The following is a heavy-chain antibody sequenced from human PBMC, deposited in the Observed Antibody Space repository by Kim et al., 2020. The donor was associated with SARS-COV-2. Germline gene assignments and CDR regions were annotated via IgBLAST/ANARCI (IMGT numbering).Heavy chain of an antibody. CDR2: VSYDGSNK. Sequence: GGSLRLSCATSGFTFSSYGMHWVRQAPGKGLEWVAIVSYDGSNKYCADSVKGRFTISRDNSENTLYLQMNSLRAEDTAVYYCATDVSGYSPFWGQGTLVTVSS. CDR1: GFTFSSYG. CDR3: ATDVSGYSPF. D-gene: IGHD1-26*01. V-gene: IGHV3-33*05. J-gene: IGHJ4*02.